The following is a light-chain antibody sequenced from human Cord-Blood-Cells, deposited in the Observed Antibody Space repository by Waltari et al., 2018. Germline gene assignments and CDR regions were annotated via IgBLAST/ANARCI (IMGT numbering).Light chain of an antibody. CDR3: QQYYSTPYT. V-gene: IGKV4-1*01. CDR2: WAS. J-gene: IGKJ2*01. Sequence: DIVMTQSPDSLAVSLGERATINSKSSQSVLYSSNNKNYLAWYQQKPGQPPKLLIYWASTRESGVPDRFSGSGSGTDFTLTISSLQAEDVVVYYCQQYYSTPYTFGQGTKLEIK. CDR1: QSVLYSSNNKNY.